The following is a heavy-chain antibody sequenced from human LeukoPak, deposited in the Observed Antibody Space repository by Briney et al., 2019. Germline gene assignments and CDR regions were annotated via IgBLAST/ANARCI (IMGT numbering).Heavy chain of an antibody. J-gene: IGHJ4*02. CDR2: ISGSGGST. Sequence: GGSLRLSCAASGFTFSSYAMNWVRQAPGKGLEWVSVISGSGGSTYYADSVKGRFTISRDNSKNTLHLQMNSLRAEDTAVYYCAKGSIAVSTPSFDYWGQGTLVTFSS. V-gene: IGHV3-23*01. D-gene: IGHD2-15*01. CDR1: GFTFSSYA. CDR3: AKGSIAVSTPSFDY.